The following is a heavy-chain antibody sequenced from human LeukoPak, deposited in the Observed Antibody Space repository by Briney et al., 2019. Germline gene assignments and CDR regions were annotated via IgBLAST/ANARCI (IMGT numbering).Heavy chain of an antibody. CDR1: GYTFTGCY. Sequence: ASVKVSCKASGYTFTGCYMHWVRQAPGQGLEWMGWINPNSGGTNYAQKFQGRVTMTRDTSISTAYMELSRLRSDDTAVYYCARARYAAAGTYYFDYWGQGTLVTVSS. CDR2: INPNSGGT. J-gene: IGHJ4*02. V-gene: IGHV1-2*02. CDR3: ARARYAAAGTYYFDY. D-gene: IGHD6-13*01.